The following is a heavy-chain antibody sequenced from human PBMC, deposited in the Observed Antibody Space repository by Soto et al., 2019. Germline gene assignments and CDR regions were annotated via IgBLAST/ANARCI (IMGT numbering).Heavy chain of an antibody. Sequence: GSLRLCCEASGFTFSRVSMNWVRQAPGKGPEWVSHISGSGTTIYYADSVRGRFTISRDNAKNSLYLQMNSLRAEDRAIYYCARGYTGGWSRGGYFDYWGQGTLVTAPQ. CDR2: ISGSGTTI. J-gene: IGHJ4*02. CDR1: GFTFSRVS. V-gene: IGHV3-48*04. CDR3: ARGYTGGWSRGGYFDY. D-gene: IGHD6-19*01.